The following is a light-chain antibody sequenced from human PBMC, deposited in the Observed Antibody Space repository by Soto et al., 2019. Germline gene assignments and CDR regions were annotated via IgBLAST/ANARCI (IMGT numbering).Light chain of an antibody. CDR3: QQYGSSPKT. V-gene: IGKV3-20*01. CDR1: QSVSSNY. J-gene: IGKJ1*01. Sequence: EIVLTQSPGTLSLSPGERATLSCRASQSVSSNYLAWFQQKPGQAPRLRIYTASSRATGIPDRFSGSGSGTDFTLTISRLEPEDFAVYYCQQYGSSPKTFGQGTKVEI. CDR2: TAS.